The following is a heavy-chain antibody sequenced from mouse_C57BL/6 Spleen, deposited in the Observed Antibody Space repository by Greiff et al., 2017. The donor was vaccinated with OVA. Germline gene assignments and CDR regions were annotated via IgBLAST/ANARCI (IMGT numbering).Heavy chain of an antibody. CDR1: GYTFTDYY. J-gene: IGHJ2*01. V-gene: IGHV1-76*01. D-gene: IGHD2-3*01. Sequence: QVQLQQSGAELVRPGASVKLSCKASGYTFTDYYINWVKQRPGQGLEWIARIYPGSGNTYYNEKFKGKATLTAEKSSSTAYMQLSSPTSEDSAVYFCARFPIYDGYLDYWGQGTTLTVSS. CDR3: ARFPIYDGYLDY. CDR2: IYPGSGNT.